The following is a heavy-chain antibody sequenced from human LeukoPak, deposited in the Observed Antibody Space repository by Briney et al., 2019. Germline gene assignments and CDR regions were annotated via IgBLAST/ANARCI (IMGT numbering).Heavy chain of an antibody. CDR2: VYHTGST. CDR1: GNSISSGYY. CDR3: ARDQCSGGSCYPGWFDP. Sequence: PSETLSLTCTVSGNSISSGYYWTWIRQPPGKGLEWIGTVYHTGSTYYNPSLKSRVTISVDTSKNQISLKLPSVTAADTAVYYCARDQCSGGSCYPGWFDPWGQGTLVTVSS. D-gene: IGHD2-15*01. J-gene: IGHJ5*02. V-gene: IGHV4-38-2*02.